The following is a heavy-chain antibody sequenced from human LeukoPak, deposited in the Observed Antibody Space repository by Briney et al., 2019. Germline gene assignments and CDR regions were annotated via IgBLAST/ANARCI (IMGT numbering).Heavy chain of an antibody. CDR2: ISSRGTYI. J-gene: IGHJ6*03. V-gene: IGHV3-21*01. D-gene: IGHD2-2*01. Sequence: GGSLRLSCAASGFIFSRNNMNWVRQAPGKGLEWVSSISSRGTYIYYADSVKGRFTISRDNAKNSLYLQMNSLRAEDTAVYYCARVHVDIVVVPAARFTYYYYMDVWGKGTTVTISS. CDR1: GFIFSRNN. CDR3: ARVHVDIVVVPAARFTYYYYMDV.